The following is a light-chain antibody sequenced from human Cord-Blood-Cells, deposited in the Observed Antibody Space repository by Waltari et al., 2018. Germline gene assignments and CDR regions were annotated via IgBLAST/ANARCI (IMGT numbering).Light chain of an antibody. V-gene: IGLV2-23*01. CDR1: SRXXGSXXX. J-gene: IGLJ2*01. CDR3: CSYAGSSTHVV. CDR2: EGS. Sequence: QSALTQPASVSGSPGQSITISCTGTSRXXGSXXXVSXYQQHTGKAPKLMIYEGSKRPSGVSNRFSGSKSGNTASLTISGLQAEDEADYYCCSYAGSSTHVVFGGGTKLTVL.